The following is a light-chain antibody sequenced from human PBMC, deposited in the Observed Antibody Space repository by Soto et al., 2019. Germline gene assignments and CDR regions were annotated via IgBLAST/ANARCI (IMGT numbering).Light chain of an antibody. V-gene: IGLV2-14*01. Sequence: QSALTQPASKSGSPGQSITISCTGTSSDIGRYNFVSWYQHHPGKAPKLIIYEATKRPSGVSYRFSGSKSGNTASLTISGLQAEDDADYYCTSYTITSPYVFGTGSKLTVL. CDR3: TSYTITSPYV. J-gene: IGLJ1*01. CDR1: SSDIGRYNF. CDR2: EAT.